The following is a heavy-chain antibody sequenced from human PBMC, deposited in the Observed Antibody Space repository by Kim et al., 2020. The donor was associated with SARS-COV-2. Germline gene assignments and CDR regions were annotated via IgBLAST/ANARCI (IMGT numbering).Heavy chain of an antibody. V-gene: IGHV2-70*11. J-gene: IGHJ6*03. CDR1: GFSLSTSGMC. D-gene: IGHD1-7*01. CDR2: IDWDDDR. CDR3: ARLRGTGTTGSQANRDDMNV. Sequence: SGPTLVNPTQTLTLTCTFSGFSLSTSGMCVSWIRQSPGKALEWLARIDWDDDRYYNKSLKTRLTISKDTSKNQVVLIMTNMDPVDTATYYCARLRGTGTTGSQANRDDMNVWGAGSVVTVSS.